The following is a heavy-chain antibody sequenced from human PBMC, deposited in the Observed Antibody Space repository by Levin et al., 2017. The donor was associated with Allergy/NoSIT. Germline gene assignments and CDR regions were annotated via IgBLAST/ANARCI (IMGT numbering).Heavy chain of an antibody. D-gene: IGHD5-18*01. CDR1: GFSLSTPGLG. CDR3: ARRGEDNYGNNFDY. J-gene: IGHJ4*02. Sequence: SGPTLVKPTQTLTLTCTFSGFSLSTPGLGVAWIRQPPGKALEWLALIYWDDDKRYSPSLKSRLTITQDTSKNQVVLTLTDTGPVDTATYFCARRGEDNYGNNFDYWGQGVLVTVSS. CDR2: IYWDDDK. V-gene: IGHV2-5*02.